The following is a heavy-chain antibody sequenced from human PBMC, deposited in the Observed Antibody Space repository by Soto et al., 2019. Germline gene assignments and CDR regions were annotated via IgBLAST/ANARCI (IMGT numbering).Heavy chain of an antibody. CDR2: INPSGGST. V-gene: IGHV1-46*01. CDR1: GYSFTSYY. D-gene: IGHD2-2*01. Sequence: XSVKVSCKASGYSFTSYYMHWVRQAPGQGLEWMGIINPSGGSTSYAQKFQGRVTMTRDTSTSTVYMELSSLRSEDTAVYYCARPSYCSSTSCLYYYGMDVWGQGTTVTVSS. CDR3: ARPSYCSSTSCLYYYGMDV. J-gene: IGHJ6*02.